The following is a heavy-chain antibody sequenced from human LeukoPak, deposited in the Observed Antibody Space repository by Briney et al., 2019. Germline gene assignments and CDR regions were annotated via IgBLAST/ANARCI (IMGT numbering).Heavy chain of an antibody. CDR3: ARTQTFSCTNGVCTHSEHFDY. V-gene: IGHV4-59*01. Sequence: SETLSLTRTVSGGSISSYYWSWIRQPPGKGLEWIGYIYYSGSTNYNPSLKSRVTISVDTSKNQFSLKLSSVTAADTAVYYCARTQTFSCTNGVCTHSEHFDYWGQGTLVTVSS. D-gene: IGHD2-8*01. CDR2: IYYSGST. CDR1: GGSISSYY. J-gene: IGHJ4*02.